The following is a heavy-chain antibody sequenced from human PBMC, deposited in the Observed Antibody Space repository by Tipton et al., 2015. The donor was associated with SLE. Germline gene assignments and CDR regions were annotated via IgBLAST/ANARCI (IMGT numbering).Heavy chain of an antibody. CDR3: SRGTPFMEWERNWFDP. D-gene: IGHD3-3*01. CDR1: GGSFSGYY. Sequence: TLSLTCAVYGGSFSGYYWSWIRQSPGKGLEWIGHIYHTGPTNYNPSLTGRVVMSVDTSKNQFSLKLNSVTAADTAVYYCSRGTPFMEWERNWFDPWGQGTLVTVSS. V-gene: IGHV4-59*01. J-gene: IGHJ5*02. CDR2: IYHTGPT.